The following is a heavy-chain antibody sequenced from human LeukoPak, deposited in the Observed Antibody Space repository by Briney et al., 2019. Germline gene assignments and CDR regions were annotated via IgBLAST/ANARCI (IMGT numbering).Heavy chain of an antibody. V-gene: IGHV3-48*03. CDR1: GFTFSNYA. CDR2: ISSSGSTI. Sequence: GGSLRLSCAASGFTFSNYAMNWVRQAPGKGLEWVSYISSSGSTIYYADSVKGRFTISRDNAKNSLYLQMNSLRAEDTAVYYCARGPEWLRLVLDYWGQGTLVTVSS. J-gene: IGHJ4*02. D-gene: IGHD5-12*01. CDR3: ARGPEWLRLVLDY.